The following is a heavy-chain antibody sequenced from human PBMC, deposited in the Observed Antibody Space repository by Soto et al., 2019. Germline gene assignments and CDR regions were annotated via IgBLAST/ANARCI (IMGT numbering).Heavy chain of an antibody. CDR3: AQVEMTTIGAVDY. CDR1: GFSLITSAVG. J-gene: IGHJ4*02. Sequence: SGPTLVNPTETLTLTCSFSGFSLITSAVGVGWIRQPPGKALEWLALIYGNDAKRYSPSLKSRLTITKDTPKTQVVLTVTSMDPVDTATYYCAQVEMTTIGAVDYWGQGTMVTVSS. CDR2: IYGNDAK. V-gene: IGHV2-5*01. D-gene: IGHD4-17*01.